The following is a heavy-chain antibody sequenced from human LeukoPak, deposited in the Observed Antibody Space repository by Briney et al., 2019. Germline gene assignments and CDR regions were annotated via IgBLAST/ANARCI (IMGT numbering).Heavy chain of an antibody. CDR1: GFTFSSYW. Sequence: GGSLRLSCAASGFTFSSYWMSWVRQAPGKGLEWVAVIWYDGSNKYYADSVKGRFTISRDNSKNTLYLQMNSLRAEDTAVYYCARVGVTNGMDVWGQGTTVTVSS. D-gene: IGHD3-10*01. J-gene: IGHJ6*02. V-gene: IGHV3-33*08. CDR3: ARVGVTNGMDV. CDR2: IWYDGSNK.